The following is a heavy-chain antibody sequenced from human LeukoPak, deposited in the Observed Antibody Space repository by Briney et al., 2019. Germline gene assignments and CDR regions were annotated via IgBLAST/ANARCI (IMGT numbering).Heavy chain of an antibody. J-gene: IGHJ4*02. D-gene: IGHD4-17*01. CDR1: GFTLSTSGMR. CDR2: IDWDDDK. Sequence: SGPTLLHPTPTLTLTCTVSGFTLSTSGMRASWIRQPPVKALEWLALIDWDDDKFYSTSLKTRLTISKDTSKNQVVLTMTNMDPVDTATYYCARSPDDGDYFDYWGQGTLVTVSS. V-gene: IGHV2-70*04. CDR3: ARSPDDGDYFDY.